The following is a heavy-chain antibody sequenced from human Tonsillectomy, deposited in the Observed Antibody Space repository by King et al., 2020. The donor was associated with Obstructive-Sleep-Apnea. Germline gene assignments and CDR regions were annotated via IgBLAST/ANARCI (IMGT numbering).Heavy chain of an antibody. CDR2: IHRSGST. CDR1: GGSFRGYY. Sequence: VQLQQWGAGLLKPSETLSLTCAVYGGSFRGYYWTWIRQPPGKGLEWIGEIHRSGSTNYNPSLKSRVTISLDTSKTQFSLSLTSVTAADTAVYYCARGSGGTSAYWGQGTLVTVSS. D-gene: IGHD1-1*01. V-gene: IGHV4-34*01. J-gene: IGHJ4*02. CDR3: ARGSGGTSAY.